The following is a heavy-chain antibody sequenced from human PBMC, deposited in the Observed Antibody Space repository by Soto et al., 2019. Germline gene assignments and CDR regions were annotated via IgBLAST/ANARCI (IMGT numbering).Heavy chain of an antibody. CDR1: GYTFTSYG. CDR3: ARADIWGLGAFDI. J-gene: IGHJ3*02. CDR2: ISAYNGNT. V-gene: IGHV1-18*01. Sequence: ASVKVSCKASGYTFTSYGISLVRQAPGQGLEWMGWISAYNGNTNYAQKLQGRVTMTRNTSISTAYMELSSLRSEDTAVYYCARADIWGLGAFDIWGQGTMVTVSS. D-gene: IGHD3-9*01.